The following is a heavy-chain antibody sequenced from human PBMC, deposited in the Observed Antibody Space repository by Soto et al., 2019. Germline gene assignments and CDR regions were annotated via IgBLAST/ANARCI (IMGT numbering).Heavy chain of an antibody. J-gene: IGHJ5*02. CDR3: ARSFYP. D-gene: IGHD3-3*01. CDR1: GGSISNYQ. CDR2: IYYNGTT. V-gene: IGHV4-59*01. Sequence: PSETLSLTCTASGGSISNYQWSWVRQPPGKRLEWIGYIYYNGTTSYNPSLKSRVTISVDMSKNHLSLTLTSVTAADTAVYYCARSFYPWGQGTLVTVSS.